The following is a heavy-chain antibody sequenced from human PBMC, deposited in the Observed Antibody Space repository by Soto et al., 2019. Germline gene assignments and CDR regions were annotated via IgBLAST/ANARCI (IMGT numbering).Heavy chain of an antibody. Sequence: QERLVQSGAEVRKPGSSVKVSCKVTGGTSTRYAINWVRQAPGQGLEWMRGIVPMFGKSKYAQKFQGRVTITADTSTNIAYMELRSLRSEDTAVYYCNRGSEYDFWSGYLWGQGTLVSVSS. CDR3: NRGSEYDFWSGYL. CDR1: GGTSTRYA. CDR2: IVPMFGKS. D-gene: IGHD3-3*01. J-gene: IGHJ4*02. V-gene: IGHV1-69*06.